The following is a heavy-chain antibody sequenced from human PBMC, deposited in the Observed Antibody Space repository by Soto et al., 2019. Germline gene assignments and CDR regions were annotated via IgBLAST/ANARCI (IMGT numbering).Heavy chain of an antibody. CDR3: ARRGFSTKYYTLDV. CDR2: ISSSSSSTYI. D-gene: IGHD2-2*01. V-gene: IGHV3-21*01. Sequence: EVQLVESGGGLVKPGGSLGLSCAASGFTFSTYSMDWVRQAPGKGLEWVSSISSSSSSTYIFYADSVKGRFTISRDNAKNSLYLQRNSLRAEDTAVYYCARRGFSTKYYTLDVWGQGTTVTVTS. J-gene: IGHJ6*02. CDR1: GFTFSTYS.